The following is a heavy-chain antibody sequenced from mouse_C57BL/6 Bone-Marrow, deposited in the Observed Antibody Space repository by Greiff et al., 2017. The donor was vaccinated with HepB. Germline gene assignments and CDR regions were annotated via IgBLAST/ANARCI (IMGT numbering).Heavy chain of an antibody. CDR2: IHPSDSDT. J-gene: IGHJ3*01. CDR3: AINLPHFYGSRAWFAY. V-gene: IGHV1-74*01. Sequence: QVQLQQPGAELVKPGASVKVSCKASGYTFTSYWMHWVKQRPGQGLEWIGRIHPSDSDTNYNQKFKGKATLTVDKSSSTAYMQLSSLTSEDSAVYYCAINLPHFYGSRAWFAYWGQGTLVTVSA. CDR1: GYTFTSYW. D-gene: IGHD1-1*01.